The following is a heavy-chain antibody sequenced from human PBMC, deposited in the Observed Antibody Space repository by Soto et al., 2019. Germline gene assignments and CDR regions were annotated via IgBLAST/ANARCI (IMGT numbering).Heavy chain of an antibody. J-gene: IGHJ4*02. CDR2: IKQDGSEK. D-gene: IGHD3-10*01. V-gene: IGHV3-7*01. CDR1: GFTFSSYW. Sequence: GGSLRLSCAASGFTFSSYWMSWVHQAPGKGLEWVANIKQDGSEKYYVDSVKGRFTISRDNAKNSLYLQMNSLRAEDTAVYYCARDHGYYGSGSYPIEFDYWGQGTLVTVSS. CDR3: ARDHGYYGSGSYPIEFDY.